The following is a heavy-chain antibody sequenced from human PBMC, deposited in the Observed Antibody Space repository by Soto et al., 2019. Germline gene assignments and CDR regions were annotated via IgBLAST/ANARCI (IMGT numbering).Heavy chain of an antibody. V-gene: IGHV1-24*01. CDR2: FDPEDGET. J-gene: IGHJ4*02. Sequence: ASVKVSCKVSGYTLTELSMHWVRQAPGKGLEWMGGFDPEDGETFYAQKFQGRVTMTEDTSTDTAYMELSSLRSEDTAVYYCATGPLTTVTYYFDYWGQGTLVTVSS. D-gene: IGHD4-17*01. CDR1: GYTLTELS. CDR3: ATGPLTTVTYYFDY.